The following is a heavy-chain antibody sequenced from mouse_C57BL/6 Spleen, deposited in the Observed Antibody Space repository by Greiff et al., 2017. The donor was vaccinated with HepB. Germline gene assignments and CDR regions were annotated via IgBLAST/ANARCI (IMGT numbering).Heavy chain of an antibody. CDR1: GYTFTSYW. V-gene: IGHV1-59*01. CDR2: IDPSDSYT. Sequence: QVQLQQSGAELVRPGTSVKLSCKASGYTFTSYWMHWVKQRPGQGLEWIGVIDPSDSYTNYNQKFKGKATLTVDTSSSTAYMQLSSLTSEDSAVYYCARKDYGSSLNFDYWGQGTTLTVSS. CDR3: ARKDYGSSLNFDY. D-gene: IGHD1-1*01. J-gene: IGHJ2*01.